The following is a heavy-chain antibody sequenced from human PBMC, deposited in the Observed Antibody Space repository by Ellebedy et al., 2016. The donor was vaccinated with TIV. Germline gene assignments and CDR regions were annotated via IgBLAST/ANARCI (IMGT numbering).Heavy chain of an antibody. J-gene: IGHJ4*02. CDR2: IRWNSDTI. D-gene: IGHD6-19*01. CDR1: GFTFSNCA. Sequence: SLKISXAASGFTFSNCAMNWVSQAPGKGLEWVSHIRWNSDTIGYADSVKGRFTISRDNAKNSLYLEMNSLRVEDTGLYYCAMETSGWIDHWGQGTLVTVSS. CDR3: AMETSGWIDH. V-gene: IGHV3-9*01.